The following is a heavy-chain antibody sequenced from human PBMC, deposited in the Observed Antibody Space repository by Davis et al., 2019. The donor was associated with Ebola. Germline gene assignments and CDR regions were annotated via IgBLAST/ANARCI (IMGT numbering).Heavy chain of an antibody. V-gene: IGHV1-69*13. CDR1: GGTFSSYA. CDR2: IIPIFGTA. J-gene: IGHJ6*02. D-gene: IGHD6-6*01. CDR3: ARDRPSDYSRGMDV. Sequence: SVKVSCKASGGTFSSYAISWVRQAPGQGLEWMGGIIPIFGTANYAQKFQGRVTITADESTSTAYMELSSLRSEDTAVYYCARDRPSDYSRGMDVWGQGTTVTVSS.